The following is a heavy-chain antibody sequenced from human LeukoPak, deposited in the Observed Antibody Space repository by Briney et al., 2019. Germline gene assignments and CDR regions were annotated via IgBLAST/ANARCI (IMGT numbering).Heavy chain of an antibody. CDR2: INHSGST. J-gene: IGHJ2*01. V-gene: IGHV4-34*01. Sequence: SETLSLTCAVYGGSFSGYYWSWIRQPPGKGLEWIGEINHSGSTNYNSSLKSRVTISVDTSKNQFSLKLSSVTAADTAVYYCARGTWYFDLWGRGTLVTVSS. CDR3: ARGTWYFDL. CDR1: GGSFSGYY.